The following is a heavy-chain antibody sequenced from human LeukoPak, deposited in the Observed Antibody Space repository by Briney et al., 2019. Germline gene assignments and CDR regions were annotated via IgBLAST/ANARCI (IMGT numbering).Heavy chain of an antibody. J-gene: IGHJ5*02. V-gene: IGHV4-59*01. CDR1: GGSISNYY. CDR3: ARVAVVVVPAAIPVNWFDP. D-gene: IGHD2-2*01. Sequence: SETLSLTCTVSGGSISNYYWSWIRQPPGKGLEWIGYIYYSGSTNYNPSLKSRVTISVDTSKNQFSLKLSSVTAADTAVYYCARVAVVVVPAAIPVNWFDPWGQGTLVTVSS. CDR2: IYYSGST.